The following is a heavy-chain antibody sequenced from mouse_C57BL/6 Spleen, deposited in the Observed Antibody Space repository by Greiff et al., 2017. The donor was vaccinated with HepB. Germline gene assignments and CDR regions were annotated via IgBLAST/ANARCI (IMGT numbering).Heavy chain of an antibody. V-gene: IGHV1-81*01. CDR3: EIPSITTVVATDY. Sequence: VKLMESGAELARPGASVKLSCKASGYTFTSYGISWVKQRTGQGLEWIGEIYPRSGNTYYNEKFKGKATLTADKSSSTAYMELRSLTSEDSAVYLCEIPSITTVVATDYWGQGTTLTVSS. CDR1: GYTFTSYG. CDR2: IYPRSGNT. J-gene: IGHJ2*01. D-gene: IGHD1-1*01.